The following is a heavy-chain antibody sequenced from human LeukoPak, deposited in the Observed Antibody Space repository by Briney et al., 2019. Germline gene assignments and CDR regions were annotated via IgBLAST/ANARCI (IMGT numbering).Heavy chain of an antibody. D-gene: IGHD6-19*01. CDR1: GYTFTGYY. CDR2: INPNSGGT. Sequence: ASVKVSCKASGYTFTGYYMHWVRQAPGQGLEWMGWINPNSGGTNYAQKFQGRVTMTRDTSISTAYMELSRLRSDDTAVYYCARGGDSSGWYVNCGMDVWGQGTTVTVTS. J-gene: IGHJ6*02. V-gene: IGHV1-2*02. CDR3: ARGGDSSGWYVNCGMDV.